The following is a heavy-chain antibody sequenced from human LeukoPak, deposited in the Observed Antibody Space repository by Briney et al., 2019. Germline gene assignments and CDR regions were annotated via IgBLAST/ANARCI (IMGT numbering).Heavy chain of an antibody. Sequence: GGSLRLSCAPSVLTLSSNYMSWVRDAPGGGLEWVSVIYSGGGTYYSDSVKGRFTISRDTSKNTLYLQMSSLRAEETAVYYCARDKYCGGDCLDYWGQGTLVTVSS. J-gene: IGHJ4*02. CDR3: ARDKYCGGDCLDY. D-gene: IGHD2-21*01. V-gene: IGHV3-66*02. CDR2: IYSGGGT. CDR1: VLTLSSNY.